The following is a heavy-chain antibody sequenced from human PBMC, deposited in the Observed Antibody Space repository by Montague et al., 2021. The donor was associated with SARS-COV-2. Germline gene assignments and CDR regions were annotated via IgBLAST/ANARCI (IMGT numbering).Heavy chain of an antibody. CDR3: ARLSHKSPEAGFDI. D-gene: IGHD6-19*01. CDR2: GNYSGST. J-gene: IGHJ3*02. CDR1: GGSISSYY. V-gene: IGHV4-59*08. Sequence: SETLSLTCTVSGGSISSYYWSWIRQPPGKGLEWMGIGNYSGSTNNNPSPKLKVTITVDTSKNKYSLNLRSGTATDTAVYYCARLSHKSPEAGFDIWGQGTMVTVSS.